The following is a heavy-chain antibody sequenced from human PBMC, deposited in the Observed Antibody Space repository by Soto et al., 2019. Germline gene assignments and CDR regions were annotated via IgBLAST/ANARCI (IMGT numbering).Heavy chain of an antibody. CDR2: ISAYNGNT. CDR3: ARRVNDILTGYRYYFDY. Sequence: SVKVSCKASGYTFTSYGISWVRQAPGQGLEWMGWISAYNGNTNYAQKLQGRVTMTTDTSTSTAYMELRSLRSDDTDVYYCARRVNDILTGYRYYFDYWGQGALVTVSS. V-gene: IGHV1-18*04. D-gene: IGHD3-9*01. J-gene: IGHJ4*02. CDR1: GYTFTSYG.